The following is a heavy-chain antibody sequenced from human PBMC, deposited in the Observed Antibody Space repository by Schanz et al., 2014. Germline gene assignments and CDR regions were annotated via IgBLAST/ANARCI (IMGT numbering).Heavy chain of an antibody. CDR3: ARDGVDAAAGGNY. CDR1: GYTFTSYD. J-gene: IGHJ4*02. Sequence: QVQLIQSGAEVKKPGASVKVSCTASGYTFTSYDINWVRQAPGQGLEWMGIINPSGGGTSYALRFQDRVTVTRDTSRSTVYMELSSLRSEDTAVYYCARDGVDAAAGGNYWGQGTLVTVSS. V-gene: IGHV1-46*03. D-gene: IGHD6-13*01. CDR2: INPSGGGT.